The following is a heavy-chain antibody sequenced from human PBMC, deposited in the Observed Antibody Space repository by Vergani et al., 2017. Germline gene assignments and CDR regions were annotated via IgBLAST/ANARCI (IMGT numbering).Heavy chain of an antibody. J-gene: IGHJ4*02. CDR1: GFTFSSYG. D-gene: IGHD3-10*01. Sequence: QVQLVESGGGVVQPGRSLRLSCAASGFTFSSYGMHWVRQAPGKGLEWVAVIWYDGSNKYYADSVKGRFTISRDNSKNTLYLQMNSLRAEDTAVYYCARGPQYYYGSGSYYDYWGQGTLVTVSS. CDR3: ARGPQYYYGSGSYYDY. V-gene: IGHV3-33*08. CDR2: IWYDGSNK.